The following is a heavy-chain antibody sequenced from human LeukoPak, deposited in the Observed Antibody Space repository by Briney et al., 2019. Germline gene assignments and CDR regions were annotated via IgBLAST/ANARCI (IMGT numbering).Heavy chain of an antibody. CDR2: ISAYNGNT. CDR3: ARDLSEITMIVGLGWFDP. V-gene: IGHV1-18*01. D-gene: IGHD3-22*01. CDR1: GYTSTSYG. Sequence: ASVKVSCKASGYTSTSYGISWVRQAPGQGLEWMGWISAYNGNTNYAQKLQGRVTMTTDTSTSTAYMELRSLRSDDTAVYYCARDLSEITMIVGLGWFDPWGQGTLVTVSS. J-gene: IGHJ5*02.